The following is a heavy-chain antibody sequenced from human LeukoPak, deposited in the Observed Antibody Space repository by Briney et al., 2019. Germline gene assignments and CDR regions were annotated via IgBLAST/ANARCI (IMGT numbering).Heavy chain of an antibody. CDR1: GGSISSYY. CDR2: IYYSGST. J-gene: IGHJ4*02. D-gene: IGHD5-12*01. Sequence: ETLSLTCTVSGGSISSYYWSWIRQPPGKGLEWIGYIYYSGSTNYNPSLKSRVTISVDTSKNQFSLKLSSVTAADTAVYYCARHGDIVATIPFDYWGQGTLVTVSS. CDR3: ARHGDIVATIPFDY. V-gene: IGHV4-59*08.